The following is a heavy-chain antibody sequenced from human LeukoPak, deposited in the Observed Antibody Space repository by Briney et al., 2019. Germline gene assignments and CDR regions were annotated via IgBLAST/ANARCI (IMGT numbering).Heavy chain of an antibody. J-gene: IGHJ4*02. CDR1: GYTFTSYG. D-gene: IGHD6-19*01. V-gene: IGHV1-18*01. Sequence: GASVKVSCKASGYTFTSYGISWVRQAPGQGLEWMGWISAYNGNTNYAQKLQGRVTVTTDTSTSTAYMELRSLRSDDTAVYYCARARLGIAVAGTYFDYWGQGTLVTVSS. CDR3: ARARLGIAVAGTYFDY. CDR2: ISAYNGNT.